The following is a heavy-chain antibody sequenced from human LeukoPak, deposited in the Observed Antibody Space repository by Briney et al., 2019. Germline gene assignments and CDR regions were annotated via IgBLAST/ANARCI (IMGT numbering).Heavy chain of an antibody. CDR3: ARILGCGGDCYFRPAGYYYYMDV. Sequence: SETLSLTCAVYGGSFSGYYWSWIRQPPGKGLEWIGEINHSGSTNYNPSLKSRVTISVDTSKNQFSLKLSSVTAADTAVYYCARILGCGGDCYFRPAGYYYYMDVWGKGTTVTVSS. CDR1: GGSFSGYY. CDR2: INHSGST. J-gene: IGHJ6*03. V-gene: IGHV4-34*01. D-gene: IGHD2-21*02.